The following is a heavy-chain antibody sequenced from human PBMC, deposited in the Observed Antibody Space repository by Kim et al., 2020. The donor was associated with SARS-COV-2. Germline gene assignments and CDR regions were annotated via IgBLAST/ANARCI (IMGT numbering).Heavy chain of an antibody. J-gene: IGHJ4*01. V-gene: IGHV4-31*03. D-gene: IGHD3-10*01. CDR3: ARVDFGSGSINHYF. Sequence: SETLSLTCTVSGASINSGGYFWSWIRQHPGKGLEWIGFTSHSGTPYHNPSLKSRATVSIDTSKNQLSLKLTSVTAADTAVYYRARVDFGSGSINHYF. CDR2: TSHSGTP. CDR1: GASINSGGYF.